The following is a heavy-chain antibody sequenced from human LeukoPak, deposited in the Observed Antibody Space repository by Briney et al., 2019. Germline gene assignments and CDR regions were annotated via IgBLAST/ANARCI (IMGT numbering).Heavy chain of an antibody. V-gene: IGHV1-18*04. Sequence: ASVKVSCKASGYTFTSYGISWVRQAPGQGLEWMGWISAYNGNTNYAQKLQGRVTMTTDTPTSTAYMELRSLRSDDTAVYYCAGIPDGSGSSRFDYWGQGTLVTVSS. J-gene: IGHJ4*02. D-gene: IGHD3-10*01. CDR1: GYTFTSYG. CDR3: AGIPDGSGSSRFDY. CDR2: ISAYNGNT.